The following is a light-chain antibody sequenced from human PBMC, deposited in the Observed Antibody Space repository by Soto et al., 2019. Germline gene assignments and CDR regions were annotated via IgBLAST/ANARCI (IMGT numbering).Light chain of an antibody. Sequence: EIVLTQSPGTLSLSPGERATLSCRASQSVSSSYLAWYQQKPGQAPRLLIYGASSRATGIPDRFSGSGSGTDFTLTISRLEPEDVAVYYCQQYGSSTPGTFGQGTKVEIK. V-gene: IGKV3-20*01. CDR2: GAS. CDR1: QSVSSSY. J-gene: IGKJ1*01. CDR3: QQYGSSTPGT.